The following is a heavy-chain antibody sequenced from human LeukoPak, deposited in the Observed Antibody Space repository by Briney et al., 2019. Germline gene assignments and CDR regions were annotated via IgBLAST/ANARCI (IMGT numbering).Heavy chain of an antibody. V-gene: IGHV3-21*01. CDR3: ARDGGSAFSYAMDV. CDR2: ISSSSIYI. Sequence: GGSLRLSCAASGFTFRTYTVHWVRQAPGKGLEWASSISSSSIYIYYADSLQGRFTISRDNAENSLYLQMNSLRAEDTAVYYCARDGGSAFSYAMDVWGQGTTVTVSS. CDR1: GFTFRTYT. J-gene: IGHJ6*02. D-gene: IGHD2-15*01.